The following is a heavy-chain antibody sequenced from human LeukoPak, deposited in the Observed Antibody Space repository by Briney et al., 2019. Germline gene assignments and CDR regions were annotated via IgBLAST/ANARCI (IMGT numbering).Heavy chain of an antibody. Sequence: GASVKVSCKASGYTFTSYGISWVRQAPGQGLEWMGWISAYNGNTNYAQKLQGRVTMTTDTSTSTAYMELRSLRSDDTAVYYCARGSSYYSYYYYCYMDVWGKGTTVTVSS. CDR1: GYTFTSYG. CDR2: ISAYNGNT. J-gene: IGHJ6*03. V-gene: IGHV1-18*01. CDR3: ARGSSYYSYYYYCYMDV. D-gene: IGHD3-10*01.